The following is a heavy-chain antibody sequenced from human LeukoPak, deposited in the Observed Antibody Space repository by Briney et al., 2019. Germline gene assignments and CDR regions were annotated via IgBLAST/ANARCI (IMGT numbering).Heavy chain of an antibody. D-gene: IGHD3-9*01. CDR3: ARDYDILTGPNPKYYYYYMDV. Sequence: SVKVSCKASGGTLSSYAISWVRQAPGQRLEWMGRIIPIFGTANYAQRFQGRVTITTDESTSTAYMELSSLRSEDTAVYYCARDYDILTGPNPKYYYYYMDVWGKGTTVTVSS. J-gene: IGHJ6*03. V-gene: IGHV1-69*05. CDR1: GGTLSSYA. CDR2: IIPIFGTA.